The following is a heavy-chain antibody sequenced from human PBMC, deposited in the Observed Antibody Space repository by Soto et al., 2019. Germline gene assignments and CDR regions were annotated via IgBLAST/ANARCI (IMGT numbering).Heavy chain of an antibody. CDR2: INAGNGNT. CDR1: GYTFTSYA. J-gene: IGHJ6*02. Sequence: ASVKVSCKASGYTFTSYAMHWVRQAPGQRLEWMGWINAGNGNTKYSQEFQGRVTITGDTSASTAYMELSSLRSEDTAVYYCARDGVDYYYGMDVWGQGTTVTVSS. V-gene: IGHV1-3*01. D-gene: IGHD3-16*01. CDR3: ARDGVDYYYGMDV.